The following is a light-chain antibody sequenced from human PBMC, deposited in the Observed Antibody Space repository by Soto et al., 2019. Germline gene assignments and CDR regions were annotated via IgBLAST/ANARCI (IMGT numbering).Light chain of an antibody. CDR1: QSVSSN. J-gene: IGKJ4*01. CDR2: GAS. CDR3: QQYINWPPLT. V-gene: IGKV3-15*01. Sequence: EIVMTQSPATLSVSPGERATLSCRASQSVSSNLAWYQQKPGQAPRLLIYGASTRATGIPARFSGSGSDTEFTLTISSLQSEDVAVYYCQQYINWPPLTFGGGTKVEIK.